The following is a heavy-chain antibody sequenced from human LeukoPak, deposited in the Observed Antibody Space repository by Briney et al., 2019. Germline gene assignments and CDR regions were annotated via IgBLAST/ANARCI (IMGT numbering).Heavy chain of an antibody. V-gene: IGHV3-7*01. Sequence: GGSLRLSCAASGFTFSSYWMSWVRQAPGKGLEWVTNIKEDGSDIYYVDSVRGRFTNSRDNAKNALYLQMNSLTAEDTAVYYCAREENYYYYMDVWGKGTTVTVSS. CDR2: IKEDGSDI. J-gene: IGHJ6*03. CDR3: AREENYYYYMDV. CDR1: GFTFSSYW.